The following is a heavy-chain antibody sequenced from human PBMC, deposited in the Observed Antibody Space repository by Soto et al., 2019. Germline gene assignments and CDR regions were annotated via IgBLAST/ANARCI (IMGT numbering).Heavy chain of an antibody. Sequence: ASVKVSCKASGYTFTSYAMHWVRQAPGQRLEWMGWINAGNGNTKYSQKFQGRVTITRDTSASTAYMELSSLRSEDTAVYYCARDWAPYSSSWQYFDYWGQGTLVTVSS. J-gene: IGHJ4*02. CDR1: GYTFTSYA. D-gene: IGHD6-13*01. CDR2: INAGNGNT. V-gene: IGHV1-3*01. CDR3: ARDWAPYSSSWQYFDY.